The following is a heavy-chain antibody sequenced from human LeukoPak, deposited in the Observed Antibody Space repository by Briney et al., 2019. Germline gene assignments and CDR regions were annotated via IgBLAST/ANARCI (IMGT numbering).Heavy chain of an antibody. J-gene: IGHJ4*02. Sequence: SETLSLTCTVSGGSISSYYWSWIRQPPGEGLEWIGYIYYSGSTNYNPSLKSRVTISVDTSKNQFSLKLSSVTAADTAVYYCARVVGAFYYDSSPYFDYWGQGTLVTVSS. CDR1: GGSISSYY. D-gene: IGHD3-22*01. CDR2: IYYSGST. V-gene: IGHV4-59*01. CDR3: ARVVGAFYYDSSPYFDY.